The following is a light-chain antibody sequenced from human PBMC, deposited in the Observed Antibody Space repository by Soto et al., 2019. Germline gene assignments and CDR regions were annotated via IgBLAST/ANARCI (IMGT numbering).Light chain of an antibody. V-gene: IGKV3-15*01. J-gene: IGKJ1*01. Sequence: EIVMTQSPATLSVSPGERATLSCMASQSVSSNLAWYQQKPGQAPRLLIYGASTRATGIPARFSGSGSGTEFTLTNSSLQSEDFAIYYCQHYNNWPPLTFGQGTKVEIK. CDR2: GAS. CDR1: QSVSSN. CDR3: QHYNNWPPLT.